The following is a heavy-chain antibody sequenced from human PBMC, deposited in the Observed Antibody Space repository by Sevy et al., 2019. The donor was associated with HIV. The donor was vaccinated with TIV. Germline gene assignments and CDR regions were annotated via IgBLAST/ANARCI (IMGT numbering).Heavy chain of an antibody. D-gene: IGHD3-22*01. CDR1: GFTFSDYS. CDR3: ARDRTAHYDGSGYYFDS. Sequence: GGSLRLSCAASGFTFSDYSMSWVRQSPGKGPEWVSSISSSSNYIYYAHSMKGRFTISRDNAKKSLYLRMNSLRAEDTAVYFCARDRTAHYDGSGYYFDSWGQGILVTVSS. J-gene: IGHJ4*02. V-gene: IGHV3-21*01. CDR2: ISSSSNYI.